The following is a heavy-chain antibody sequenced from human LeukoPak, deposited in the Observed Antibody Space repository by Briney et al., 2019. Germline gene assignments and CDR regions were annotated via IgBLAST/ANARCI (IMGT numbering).Heavy chain of an antibody. CDR1: GGSFSGYY. CDR2: INHSGST. CDR3: ARLMVWGGPFDY. Sequence: PSETLSLTCAVYGGSFSGYYWSWIRQPPGKGLEWIGEINHSGSTNYNPSLKSRVTISVDTSKNQFSLKLSSVTAADTAVYYCARLMVWGGPFDYWGQGTLVTVSS. V-gene: IGHV4-34*01. D-gene: IGHD2-8*01. J-gene: IGHJ4*02.